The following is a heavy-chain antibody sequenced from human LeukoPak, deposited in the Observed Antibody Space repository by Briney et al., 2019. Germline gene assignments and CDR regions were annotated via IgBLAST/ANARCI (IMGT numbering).Heavy chain of an antibody. CDR2: IYYSVST. D-gene: IGHD4-23*01. V-gene: IGHV4-31*11. J-gene: IGHJ4*02. CDR1: GDSISSGGFY. CDR3: ASRNSGGGDY. Sequence: SETLSLTRAVPGDSISSGGFYSSCTRQHPRKGLEWIGYIYYSVSTYYNPSLKGRFTISVDTSKNQFSLKLSSVTAAAPAVIYCASRNSGGGDYWGQGSLVTVSS.